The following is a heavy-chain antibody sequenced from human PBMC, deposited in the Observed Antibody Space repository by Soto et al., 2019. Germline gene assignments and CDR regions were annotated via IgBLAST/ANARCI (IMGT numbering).Heavy chain of an antibody. CDR1: GFTFSSYA. Sequence: GGSLRLSCAASGFTFSSYAMSWVRQAPGMGLEWVSGISGSGGSKYYADSVKGRFTTSRDNPKNTLYLQMNSLRAEDTAIYYCAKDLYGEAYYYFMDVWGKGTTVTVSS. J-gene: IGHJ6*03. CDR2: ISGSGGSK. CDR3: AKDLYGEAYYYFMDV. D-gene: IGHD2-8*01. V-gene: IGHV3-23*01.